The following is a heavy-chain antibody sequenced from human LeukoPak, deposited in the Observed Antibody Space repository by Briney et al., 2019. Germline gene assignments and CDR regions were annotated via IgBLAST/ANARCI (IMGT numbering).Heavy chain of an antibody. Sequence: PGGSLRLSCAASGFTFSSYWMSWVRQAPGKGLEWVANIKQDGSEKYYVDSVKGRFTISRDSAKNSLYLQMNSLRAEDTAVYYCARDSWLGRRDRNWFDPWGQGTLVTVSS. D-gene: IGHD3-9*01. CDR2: IKQDGSEK. CDR1: GFTFSSYW. J-gene: IGHJ5*02. V-gene: IGHV3-7*01. CDR3: ARDSWLGRRDRNWFDP.